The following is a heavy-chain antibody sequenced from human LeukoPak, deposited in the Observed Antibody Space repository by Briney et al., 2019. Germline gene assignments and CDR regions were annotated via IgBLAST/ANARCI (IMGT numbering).Heavy chain of an antibody. CDR1: GFTFSGSA. CDR3: ARGTFTPGP. CDR2: ISSSSSYI. V-gene: IGHV3-21*01. Sequence: GGSLRLSCAASGFTFSGSAMHWVRQASGKGLEWVSSISSSSSYIYYADSVKGRFTISRDNAKNSLYLQMNSLRAEDTAVYYCARGTFTPGPWGQGTLVTVSS. J-gene: IGHJ5*02.